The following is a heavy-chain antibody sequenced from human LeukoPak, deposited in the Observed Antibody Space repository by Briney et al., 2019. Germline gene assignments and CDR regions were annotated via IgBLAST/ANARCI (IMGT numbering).Heavy chain of an antibody. D-gene: IGHD3-10*01. CDR3: ARGVPGRRWASDP. V-gene: IGHV4-34*01. Sequence: SETLSLTCAVYGGSFSGYYWSWIRQPPGKGLEWIGEINHSGSTNYNPSLKSRVTISVDTSKNQFSLKLSSVTAADTAVYYCARGVPGRRWASDPWGQGTLVTVSS. CDR1: GGSFSGYY. CDR2: INHSGST. J-gene: IGHJ5*02.